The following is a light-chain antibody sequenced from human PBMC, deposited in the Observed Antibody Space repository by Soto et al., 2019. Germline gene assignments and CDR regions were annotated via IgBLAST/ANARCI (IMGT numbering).Light chain of an antibody. J-gene: IGLJ2*01. Sequence: QSALTQAASVSGSPGQSITISCTGTSSDIGAYHYVSWYQQRPGKAPKVLIYAVNNRPSGISDRFSGSKSGNTASLTISGLQAEDEAVYYCNSYTNSDTVIFGGGTTLTVL. V-gene: IGLV2-14*01. CDR2: AVN. CDR3: NSYTNSDTVI. CDR1: SSDIGAYHY.